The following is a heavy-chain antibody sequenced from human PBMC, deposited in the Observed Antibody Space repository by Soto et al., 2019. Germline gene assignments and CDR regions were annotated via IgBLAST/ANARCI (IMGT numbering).Heavy chain of an antibody. D-gene: IGHD3-22*01. Sequence: QLQLQESGSGLVKPSQTLSLTCAVSVGSISSGGYSWSWIRQPPGKCLEWIGYIYHSGSTYYNPSLKSRVTISVDRSKNQFSLKLSSVTAAETAVYYCASSYDSSGYYHYWGQGTLVTVSS. J-gene: IGHJ4*02. CDR3: ASSYDSSGYYHY. CDR1: VGSISSGGYS. CDR2: IYHSGST. V-gene: IGHV4-30-2*01.